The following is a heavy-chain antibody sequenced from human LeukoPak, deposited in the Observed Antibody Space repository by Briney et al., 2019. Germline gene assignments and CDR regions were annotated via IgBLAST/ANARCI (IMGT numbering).Heavy chain of an antibody. CDR3: ARVLVIRAGVYMDV. CDR2: MNPNSGNT. Sequence: ASVKVSCKASGYTFTSYDINWVRQATGQGPEWMGWMNPNSGNTGYAQKFQGRVTMTRNTSISTAYMELSSLRSEDTAVYYCARVLVIRAGVYMDVWGKGTTVTVSS. D-gene: IGHD3-9*01. CDR1: GYTFTSYD. V-gene: IGHV1-8*01. J-gene: IGHJ6*03.